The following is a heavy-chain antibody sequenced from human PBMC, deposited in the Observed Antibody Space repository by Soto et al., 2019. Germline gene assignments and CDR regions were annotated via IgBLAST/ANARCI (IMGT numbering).Heavy chain of an antibody. D-gene: IGHD3-10*01. CDR2: IWYDGSNK. J-gene: IGHJ4*02. CDR1: GFTFSSYG. CDR3: ARSYYYGSGSYDY. V-gene: IGHV3-33*01. Sequence: QVQLVESGGGVVQPGRSLRLSCAASGFTFSSYGMHWVRQAPGKGLEWVAVIWYDGSNKYYADSVKGRFTISRDNSKNTLYLQMNSLRAEDTAVCYCARSYYYGSGSYDYWGQGTLVTVSS.